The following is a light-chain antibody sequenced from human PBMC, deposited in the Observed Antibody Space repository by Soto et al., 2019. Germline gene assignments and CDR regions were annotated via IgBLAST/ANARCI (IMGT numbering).Light chain of an antibody. J-gene: IGKJ1*01. V-gene: IGKV3-15*01. CDR3: QQYNNWPPTWT. CDR2: GAS. Sequence: EIVISQSPATLSVSTGEKDTLTCRASQSVGSNLAWYQQKPGQAPRLLIYGASSRAMGIPARFSGSGSGTQFTLTISSLQSEDFAVYYCQQYNNWPPTWTFGQGAKVDFK. CDR1: QSVGSN.